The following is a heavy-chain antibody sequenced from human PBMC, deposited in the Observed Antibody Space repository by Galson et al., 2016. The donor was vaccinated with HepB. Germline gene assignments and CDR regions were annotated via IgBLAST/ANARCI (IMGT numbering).Heavy chain of an antibody. V-gene: IGHV3-11*04. J-gene: IGHJ4*02. CDR2: ITSSTGSI. CDR1: GFTFSDYY. Sequence: SLRLSCAASGFTFSDYYMSWIRQAPGKGLEWVSYITSSTGSIYYADSVKGRFTISRDNAKNLLYLQMNSLRGEDTAVYYCARGRPEYNDILTAYWVFDYWGQGTLVTV. D-gene: IGHD3-9*01. CDR3: ARGRPEYNDILTAYWVFDY.